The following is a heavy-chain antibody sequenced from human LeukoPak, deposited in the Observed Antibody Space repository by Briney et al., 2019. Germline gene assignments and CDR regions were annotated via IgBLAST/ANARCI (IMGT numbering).Heavy chain of an antibody. Sequence: SETLSLTCAVYGGSFSGYYWSWIRQLPGKGLEWIGEINHSGSTNYNPSLKSRVTISVDTSKNQFSLKLSSVTAADTAVYYCARGGGSSWYLWFDPWGQGTLVTVSS. CDR1: GGSFSGYY. J-gene: IGHJ5*02. CDR2: INHSGST. D-gene: IGHD6-13*01. CDR3: ARGGGSSWYLWFDP. V-gene: IGHV4-34*01.